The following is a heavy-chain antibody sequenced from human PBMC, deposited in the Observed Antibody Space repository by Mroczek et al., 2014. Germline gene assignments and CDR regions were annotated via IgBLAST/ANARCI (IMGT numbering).Heavy chain of an antibody. J-gene: IGHJ4*02. CDR3: AKSYCGGDCYNLPLSRIL. D-gene: IGHD2-21*02. CDR1: GFTFSSYG. CDR2: ISYDGSNK. V-gene: IGHV3-30*18. Sequence: QVQLQESGGGVVQPGRSLRLSCAASGFTFSSYGMHWVRQAPGKGLEWVAVISYDGSNKYYADSVKGRFTISRDNSKNTLYLQMNSLRAEDTAVYYCAKSYCGGDCYNLPLSRILWGQGTLVTVSS.